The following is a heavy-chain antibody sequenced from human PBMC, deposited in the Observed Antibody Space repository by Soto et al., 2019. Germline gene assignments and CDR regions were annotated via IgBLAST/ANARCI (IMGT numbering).Heavy chain of an antibody. CDR3: ARMAHCTSTSCYSGWFDP. J-gene: IGHJ5*02. CDR2: IFYSGST. V-gene: IGHV4-4*02. D-gene: IGHD2-2*01. Sequence: PSETLSLTCAVSGGSLSSSNWWSWFRQPPGKGLEWIGEIFYSGSTYYNPSLKSRVTISVDTSKNQFSLKLSSVTAADTAVYYCARMAHCTSTSCYSGWFDPWGQGTLVTVSS. CDR1: GGSLSSSNW.